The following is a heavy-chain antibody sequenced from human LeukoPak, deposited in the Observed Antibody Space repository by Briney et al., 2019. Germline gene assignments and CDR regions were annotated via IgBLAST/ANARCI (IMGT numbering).Heavy chain of an antibody. CDR3: ARGSEEVSTISEAFDI. J-gene: IGHJ3*02. V-gene: IGHV4-59*01. CDR2: VYYSGSS. D-gene: IGHD5-24*01. Sequence: PSETLSLTCIVSGGSMNNFLWTWIRQTPEKRLEWIGYVYYSGSSKYNPSLERRVTISLDTSKNQFSLRLTSVTAADTAIYYCARGSEEVSTISEAFDIWGQGTAVTVSS. CDR1: GGSMNNFL.